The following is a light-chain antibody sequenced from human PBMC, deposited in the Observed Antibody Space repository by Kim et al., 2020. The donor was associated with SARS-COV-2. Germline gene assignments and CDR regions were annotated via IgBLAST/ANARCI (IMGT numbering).Light chain of an antibody. CDR3: QQANSFPLT. Sequence: AAVGDRVTIPRRASQGISSLLAWDQQKPGTAPKLLIYAASSLQSGVPSRFSGSGSGTDFTLTISSLQPEDFATYYCQQANSFPLTFGGGTKVDIK. J-gene: IGKJ4*01. CDR2: AAS. CDR1: QGISSL. V-gene: IGKV1-12*01.